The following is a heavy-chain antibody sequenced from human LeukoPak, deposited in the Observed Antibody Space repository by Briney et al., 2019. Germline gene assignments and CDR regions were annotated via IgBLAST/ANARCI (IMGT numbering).Heavy chain of an antibody. V-gene: IGHV3-73*01. CDR3: TRPRGGSDGEGDY. CDR1: GFTFSGSA. CDR2: IRSKANSYAT. J-gene: IGHJ4*02. Sequence: PGGSLRLSCAASGFTFSGSAMHWVRQASGKGLEWVGRIRSKANSYATGYAASVKGRFTISRDDSKNTAYLQMNSLKTEDTAVYYCTRPRGGSDGEGDYWGQGTLVTVSS. D-gene: IGHD1-26*01.